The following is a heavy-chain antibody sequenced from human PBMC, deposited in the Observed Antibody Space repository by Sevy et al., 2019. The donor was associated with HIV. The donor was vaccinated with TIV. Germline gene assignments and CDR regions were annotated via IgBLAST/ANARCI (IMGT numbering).Heavy chain of an antibody. D-gene: IGHD3-22*01. J-gene: IGHJ4*02. Sequence: GGSLRLSCAASGSTFSTYAMSWVRQAPGKGLEWVSGISGTYGSTYYADSVKGRFTISRDNSKNTLYLQMNSLRAEDTALYYCAKDLYYDTSLFDYWGQGIRVTVSS. CDR3: AKDLYYDTSLFDY. CDR1: GSTFSTYA. V-gene: IGHV3-23*01. CDR2: ISGTYGST.